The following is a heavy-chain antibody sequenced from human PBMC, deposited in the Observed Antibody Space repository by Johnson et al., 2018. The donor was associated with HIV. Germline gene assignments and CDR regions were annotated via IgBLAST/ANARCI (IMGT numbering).Heavy chain of an antibody. CDR3: ARAPGGSPRAAFDI. J-gene: IGHJ3*02. Sequence: VQLVESGGGLVQPGGSLRLSCAASGFTVSNNYMSWVRQAPGKGLEWVSVIYSGGYTYSADSVKGRFTISRDNSKNTLYLQMNSLRPDDTGVYYCARAPGGSPRAAFDIWGQGTMVTVSS. V-gene: IGHV3-66*02. D-gene: IGHD2-15*01. CDR1: GFTVSNNY. CDR2: IYSGGYT.